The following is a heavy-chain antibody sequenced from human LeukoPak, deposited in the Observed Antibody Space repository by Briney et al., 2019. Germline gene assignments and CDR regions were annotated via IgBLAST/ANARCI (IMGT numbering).Heavy chain of an antibody. CDR2: ISAYNGNT. J-gene: IGHJ6*03. V-gene: IGHV1-18*01. Sequence: ASVKVSCKASGGTFSSYAISWVRQAPGQGLEWMGWISAYNGNTNYAQKLQGRVTMTTDTSTSTAYMELSSLRSEDTAVYYCARTPWGLMAPPLYYYYYMDVWGKGTTVTISS. D-gene: IGHD3-16*01. CDR1: GGTFSSYA. CDR3: ARTPWGLMAPPLYYYYYMDV.